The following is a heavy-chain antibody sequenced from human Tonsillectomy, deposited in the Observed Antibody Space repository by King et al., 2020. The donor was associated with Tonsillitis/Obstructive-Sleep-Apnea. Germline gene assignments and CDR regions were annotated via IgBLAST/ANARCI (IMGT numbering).Heavy chain of an antibody. Sequence: QLQESGPGLVKPSETLSLTCTVSGGSVSSGSYYWSWIRQPPGKGLELIGHISYSGSTNYNPSLNSRVTISVDTSKNQFSLRLTSVTAADTAIYSCARGYYDYIWGSYRALDYWGQGTLVTVSS. CDR1: GGSVSSGSYY. D-gene: IGHD3-16*02. J-gene: IGHJ4*02. CDR3: ARGYYDYIWGSYRALDY. CDR2: ISYSGST. V-gene: IGHV4-61*01.